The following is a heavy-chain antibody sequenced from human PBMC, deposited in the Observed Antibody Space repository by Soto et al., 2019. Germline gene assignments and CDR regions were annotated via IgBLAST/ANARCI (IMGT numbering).Heavy chain of an antibody. CDR2: ISYDGSNK. Sequence: GSLRISCAASGFNFNRYGMPWVPQAPGKGLEWVAVISYDGSNKYYADSVKGRFTISRDNSKNTLYLQMNSLRAEDTAVYYCAKDGPRYCSGGSCYPFDYWGQGTLVTVSS. CDR1: GFNFNRYG. D-gene: IGHD2-15*01. V-gene: IGHV3-30*18. CDR3: AKDGPRYCSGGSCYPFDY. J-gene: IGHJ4*02.